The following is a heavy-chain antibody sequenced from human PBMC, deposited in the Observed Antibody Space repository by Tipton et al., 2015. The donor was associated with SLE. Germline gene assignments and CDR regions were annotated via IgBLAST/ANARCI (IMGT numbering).Heavy chain of an antibody. V-gene: IGHV1-18*01. CDR1: GGTFRTYA. J-gene: IGHJ1*01. CDR2: INTCNGNT. CDR3: ATGPDCGGNFAYFQH. Sequence: QVQLVQSGAEVKKPGSSVKVSCRASGGTFRTYAFNWVRQAPGQGLEYMGWINTCNGNTNFAQRLQGRLTVTADTSTSTVYMELRSLRSDDTAVYYCATGPDCGGNFAYFQHWGQGTLVTVSP. D-gene: IGHD4-23*01.